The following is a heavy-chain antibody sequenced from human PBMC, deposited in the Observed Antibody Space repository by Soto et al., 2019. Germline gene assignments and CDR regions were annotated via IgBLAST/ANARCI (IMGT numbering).Heavy chain of an antibody. J-gene: IGHJ4*02. CDR1: GFTFSSYA. D-gene: IGHD2-8*01. CDR2: ISGSGGST. Sequence: GGSLRLSCAASGFTFSSYAMSWVRQAPGKGLEWVSAISGSGGSTYYADSVKGRFTISRDNSKNTLYLQMNSLRAEDTAVYYCAKDGVVDSDPGSTNGVCYDIWGQGTLVTVSS. V-gene: IGHV3-23*01. CDR3: AKDGVVDSDPGSTNGVCYDI.